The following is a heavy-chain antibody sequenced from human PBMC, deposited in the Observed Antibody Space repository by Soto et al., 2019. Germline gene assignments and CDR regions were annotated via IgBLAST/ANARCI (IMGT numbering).Heavy chain of an antibody. CDR2: ISYDGNNK. V-gene: IGHV3-30*03. CDR3: VRDPTSTHDRSFHFDF. Sequence: ESGGGVVEPGRSLRLSCAASGFIFSSYGMHWVRQAPGKGLAWVSYISYDGNNKYYAESVKGRFTISRDKFKNTLTLQMSSLRAEYTAVYYCVRDPTSTHDRSFHFDFWGQGTLVIVS. CDR1: GFIFSSYG. D-gene: IGHD1-1*01. J-gene: IGHJ4*02.